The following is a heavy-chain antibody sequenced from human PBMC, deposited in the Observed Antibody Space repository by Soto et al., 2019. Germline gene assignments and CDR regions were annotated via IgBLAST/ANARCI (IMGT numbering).Heavy chain of an antibody. CDR1: GFVVINNY. D-gene: IGHD2-15*01. V-gene: IGHV3-66*01. CDR2: MYTGGST. Sequence: PGGSLRLSCAASGFVVINNYITWVRQAPGKGLEWVSVMYTGGSTYYADSVKDRFTISRDTSKNTVYLQMNNLRADDTGVYYCARGPGGPDGPGDYWGQGTLVTVSS. J-gene: IGHJ4*02. CDR3: ARGPGGPDGPGDY.